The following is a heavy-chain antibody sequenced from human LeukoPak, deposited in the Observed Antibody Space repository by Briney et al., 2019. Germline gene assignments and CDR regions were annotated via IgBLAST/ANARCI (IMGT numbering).Heavy chain of an antibody. J-gene: IGHJ6*03. CDR1: GGSISSSSYY. Sequence: SETLSLTCTVSGGSISSSSYYWGWIRQPPGKGLEWIGSIYYSGSTYYNPSLKSRVTISVDTSKNQFSLKLSSVTAADTAVYYCAREDGKQLAYYYYYMDVWGKGTTVTVSS. D-gene: IGHD6-13*01. V-gene: IGHV4-39*02. CDR3: AREDGKQLAYYYYYMDV. CDR2: IYYSGST.